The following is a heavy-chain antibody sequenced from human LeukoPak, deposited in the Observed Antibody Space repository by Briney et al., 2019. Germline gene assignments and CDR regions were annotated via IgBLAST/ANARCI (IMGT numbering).Heavy chain of an antibody. D-gene: IGHD3-22*01. Sequence: GGSLRLSCAASGFTFSSYVMSWVRQAPGKGLEWVSSISNSGGSTYYADSVKGRFTISRDNSKNTLYLQMNSLRAEDTAVYYCARAGYYYDNYYFDYWGQGTLVTVSS. V-gene: IGHV3-23*01. CDR2: ISNSGGST. CDR1: GFTFSSYV. J-gene: IGHJ4*02. CDR3: ARAGYYYDNYYFDY.